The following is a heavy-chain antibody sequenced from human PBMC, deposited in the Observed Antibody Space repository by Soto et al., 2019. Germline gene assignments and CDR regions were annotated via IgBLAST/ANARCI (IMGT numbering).Heavy chain of an antibody. CDR2: IYYSGST. Sequence: SETLSLTCTVAGGSISSYYWSWIRPPPGKGLEWIGYIYYSGSTNYNPSLKSRVTISVDTSKNQFSLKLSSVTAADTAVYYCARRYGTTFDYWGQGTLVTVSS. J-gene: IGHJ4*02. V-gene: IGHV4-59*01. CDR1: GGSISSYY. D-gene: IGHD1-7*01. CDR3: ARRYGTTFDY.